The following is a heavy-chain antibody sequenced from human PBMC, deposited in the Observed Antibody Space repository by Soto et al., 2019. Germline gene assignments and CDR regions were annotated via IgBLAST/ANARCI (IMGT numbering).Heavy chain of an antibody. CDR3: ARVRPPSSTIPAAVLYYFDY. CDR1: GDSITGRNW. Sequence: QVQLHESGPGLVKPSGTLSLTCAVSGDSITGRNWWTWVRKPPGKGLEWIGEVYHSGFVSYHPSLKSRVTISVDKSKNQFSLNLPSVTAADTAMYYCARVRPPSSTIPAAVLYYFDYWGQGTLVTVSS. D-gene: IGHD2-2*01. J-gene: IGHJ4*02. V-gene: IGHV4-4*02. CDR2: VYHSGFV.